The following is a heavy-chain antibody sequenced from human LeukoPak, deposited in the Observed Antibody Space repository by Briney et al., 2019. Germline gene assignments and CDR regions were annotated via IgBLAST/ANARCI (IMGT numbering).Heavy chain of an antibody. D-gene: IGHD4-23*01. J-gene: IGHJ4*02. Sequence: GGSLRLSCAASGFTFDDYAMHWVRQAPGKGLEWVSGISWNSGSIGYADSVKGRFTISRDNAKNSLYLQMNSLRAEDTALYYCAKDKHLGVVKGGYFDYWGQGTLVTVSS. CDR2: ISWNSGSI. CDR1: GFTFDDYA. CDR3: AKDKHLGVVKGGYFDY. V-gene: IGHV3-9*01.